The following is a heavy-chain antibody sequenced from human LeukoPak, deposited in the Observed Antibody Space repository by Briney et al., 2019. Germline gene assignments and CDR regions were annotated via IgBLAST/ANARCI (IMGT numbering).Heavy chain of an antibody. CDR1: GFTFSSYS. D-gene: IGHD6-19*01. J-gene: IGHJ4*02. CDR2: ISSGSSYI. CDR3: ARVGIAVVTYYFDY. V-gene: IGHV3-21*01. Sequence: PGGSLRLSCAASGFTFSSYSMNLVRQAPGKGLEWVSSISSGSSYIYYADSVKGRFIISRDNAKNSLYLQMNSLSAEDTAVYYCARVGIAVVTYYFDYWGQGTLVTVSS.